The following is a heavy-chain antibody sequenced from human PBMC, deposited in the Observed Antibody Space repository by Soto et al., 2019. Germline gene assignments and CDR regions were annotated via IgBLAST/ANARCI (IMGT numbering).Heavy chain of an antibody. V-gene: IGHV1-69*08. D-gene: IGHD2-2*01. J-gene: IGHJ6*02. Sequence: QVQLVQSGAEVKKPGSSVKVSCKASGGTFSSYTISWVRQAPGQGLEWMGRIIPILGIANYAQKFQGRVTITADKSTSTAYMELSSLRSEDTAVYYCARDIPHVVVVKKDMDVWGQGTTVTVSS. CDR3: ARDIPHVVVVKKDMDV. CDR1: GGTFSSYT. CDR2: IIPILGIA.